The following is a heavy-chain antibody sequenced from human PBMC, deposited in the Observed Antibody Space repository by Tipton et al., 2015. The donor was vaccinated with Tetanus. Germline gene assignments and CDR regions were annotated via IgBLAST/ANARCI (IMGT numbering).Heavy chain of an antibody. CDR3: ARGADNYGYYLDY. Sequence: TLSLTCSVSGDSISSGGHYWGWIRQHPGKGLEWIGNVHYSGSTFYNPSLKSRVTISVDTSKNQFSLKLNSVTAADTAVYYCARGADNYGYYLDYWGQGTLVTVSA. CDR2: VHYSGST. CDR1: GDSISSGGHY. V-gene: IGHV4-31*03. J-gene: IGHJ4*02. D-gene: IGHD5-18*01.